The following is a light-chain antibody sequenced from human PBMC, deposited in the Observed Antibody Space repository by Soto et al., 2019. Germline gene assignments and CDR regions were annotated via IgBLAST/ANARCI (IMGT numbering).Light chain of an antibody. V-gene: IGLV1-44*01. J-gene: IGLJ2*01. Sequence: QSVLTQPPSASGAPGQRVTISCSGSSSNSGSNTVNWYQQLPGTARKPLIYSNNQRPSGVTGRFSGSKSGTTASLAISGLQSEDEADYYCPAWDDSLTVVFGGGTKLTVL. CDR3: PAWDDSLTVV. CDR2: SNN. CDR1: SSNSGSNT.